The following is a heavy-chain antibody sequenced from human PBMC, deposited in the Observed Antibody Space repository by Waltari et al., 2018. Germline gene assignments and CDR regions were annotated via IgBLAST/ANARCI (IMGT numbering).Heavy chain of an antibody. V-gene: IGHV4-34*02. J-gene: IGHJ1*01. CDR3: VTGPRDKWVGRYSGEFFHH. D-gene: IGHD3-9*01. CDR2: NNLGHIT. CDR1: GVSLHDFY. Sequence: QVQLQQWGAGLVRPSETLSLTCDVYGVSLHDFYWTWIRQSPGKGLEWIGENNLGHITSHNPSLDNRVTILLDKSKNQFSRRLDSVTAADTAVYYCVTGPRDKWVGRYSGEFFHHWGPGTLVTVSS.